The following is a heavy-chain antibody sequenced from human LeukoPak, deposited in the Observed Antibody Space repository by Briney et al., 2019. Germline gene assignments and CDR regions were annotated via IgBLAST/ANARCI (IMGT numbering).Heavy chain of an antibody. D-gene: IGHD6-13*01. CDR3: TTEEYSSSWYWTYYYYYYMDF. CDR1: GFTFSNAW. Sequence: GGSLRLSCAASGFTFSNAWMRRVRQAPGKGLERVGRIKSTTDGGTTDYAAPAKGRFTISRDDSKNTLYLQMNSLKTEDTAVYYCTTEEYSSSWYWTYYYYYYMDFWGKGTTVTVSS. CDR2: IKSTTDGGTT. J-gene: IGHJ6*03. V-gene: IGHV3-15*01.